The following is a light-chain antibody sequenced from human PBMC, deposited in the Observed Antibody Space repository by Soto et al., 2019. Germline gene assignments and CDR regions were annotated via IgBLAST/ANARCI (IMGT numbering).Light chain of an antibody. CDR1: QSVSSN. CDR3: QQRLT. V-gene: IGKV3-11*01. CDR2: DAS. J-gene: IGKJ4*01. Sequence: EIVLTQSPATLSLSPGERATLSCRASQSVSSNLAWYQQKPGQAPRVLIYDASNRATGIPARFSGSGSGTDFTITINSLEPEDFAVYYCQQRLTFGGGTKLEIK.